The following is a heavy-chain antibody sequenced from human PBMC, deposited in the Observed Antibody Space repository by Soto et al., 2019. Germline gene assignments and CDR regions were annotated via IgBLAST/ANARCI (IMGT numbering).Heavy chain of an antibody. CDR1: GFTFTRYS. Sequence: EVQLVESGGGLVKPGGSLRLSCAASGFTFTRYSMNWVRLAPGKGLEWVSSISSTTNYIYYADSMKGRFTVSRDNAKNSVYLEMNSLSAEDTAVYYCARESEDLTSNFDYWGQGTLVTVSS. CDR3: ARESEDLTSNFDY. V-gene: IGHV3-21*01. J-gene: IGHJ4*02. CDR2: ISSTTNYI.